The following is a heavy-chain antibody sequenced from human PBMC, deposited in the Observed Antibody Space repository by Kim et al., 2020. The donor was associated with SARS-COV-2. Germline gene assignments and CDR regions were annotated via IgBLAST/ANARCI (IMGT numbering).Heavy chain of an antibody. CDR3: ARPELGVPTIGGLDY. D-gene: IGHD3-16*01. J-gene: IGHJ4*02. V-gene: IGHV5-51*01. Sequence: PSFQGQVTISADKSISTAYLQWSSLKASDTAMYYCARPELGVPTIGGLDYWGQGTLVTVSS.